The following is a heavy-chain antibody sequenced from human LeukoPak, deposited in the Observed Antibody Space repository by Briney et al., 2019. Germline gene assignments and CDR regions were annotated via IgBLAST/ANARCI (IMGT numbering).Heavy chain of an antibody. CDR3: AKVSRGSSWYGWDFDY. V-gene: IGHV3-23*01. D-gene: IGHD6-13*01. CDR2: ISGSGGST. Sequence: PGGSLRLSCAASGFTFSSYAMSWVRQAPGKGLEWVSAISGSGGSTYYADSVKGRFTISRDNSKNTLYLQMNSLRAEDTAVYYCAKVSRGSSWYGWDFDYWGQGTLVTVSS. J-gene: IGHJ4*02. CDR1: GFTFSSYA.